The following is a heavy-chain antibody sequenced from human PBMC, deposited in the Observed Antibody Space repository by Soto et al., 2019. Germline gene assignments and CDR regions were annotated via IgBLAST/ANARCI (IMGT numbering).Heavy chain of an antibody. CDR1: GGSISIYY. D-gene: IGHD3-10*01. CDR2: VHNSGTT. V-gene: IGHV4-59*01. Sequence: QVHLQESGPGLVKPSETLSLTCTVSGGSISIYYWNWIRQPPGKGLEWIGYVHNSGTTSYNPSLGSRLTISLDTSKNQFSLRLTSVTAADTAVYYCARRWSGTDYWGQGTLVTVSS. J-gene: IGHJ4*02. CDR3: ARRWSGTDY.